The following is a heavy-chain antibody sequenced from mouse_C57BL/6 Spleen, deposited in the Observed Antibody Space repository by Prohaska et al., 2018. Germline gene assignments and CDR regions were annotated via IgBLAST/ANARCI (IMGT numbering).Heavy chain of an antibody. CDR1: GIDFSRYW. J-gene: IGHJ3*01. D-gene: IGHD4-1*01. V-gene: IGHV4-1*01. CDR2: INPDSRTI. Sequence: EVKLLQSGGGLVQPGGSLKLSCAASGIDFSRYWMSWVRRAPGKGLEWIGEINPDSRTINYAPSLKDKFIISRDNAKNTLYLQMSKVRSEDTALYYCASASNWEGFAYWGQGTLVTVSA. CDR3: ASASNWEGFAY.